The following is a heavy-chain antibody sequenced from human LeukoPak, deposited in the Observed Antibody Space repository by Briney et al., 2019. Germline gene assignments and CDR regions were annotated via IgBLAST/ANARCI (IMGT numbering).Heavy chain of an antibody. D-gene: IGHD2-8*02. V-gene: IGHV3-9*01. Sequence: GGSLRLSCAASGFTFDDYAMHWVRQAPGKGLEWVSGISWNSGSIGYADSVKGRFTISRGNVDNVVYLQMNSLGAEDTAVYYCARVAVSGPTGWFDSWGQGTLVIVSS. CDR1: GFTFDDYA. CDR2: ISWNSGSI. CDR3: ARVAVSGPTGWFDS. J-gene: IGHJ5*01.